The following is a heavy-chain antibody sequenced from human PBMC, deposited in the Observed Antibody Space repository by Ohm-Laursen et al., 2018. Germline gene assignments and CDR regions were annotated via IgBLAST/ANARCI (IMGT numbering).Heavy chain of an antibody. Sequence: VKISCKASGYSFTSYDINWVRQAPGQGLEWMGGIIPIFGTANYAQKFQGRVTITADESTSTAYMELSSLRSEDTAVYYCARDPSGSYYLGDWGQGTLVTVSS. J-gene: IGHJ4*02. CDR1: GYSFTSYD. CDR3: ARDPSGSYYLGD. V-gene: IGHV1-69*13. CDR2: IIPIFGTA. D-gene: IGHD1-26*01.